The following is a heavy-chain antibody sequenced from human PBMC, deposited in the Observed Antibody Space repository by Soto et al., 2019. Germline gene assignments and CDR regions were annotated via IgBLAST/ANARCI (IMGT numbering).Heavy chain of an antibody. V-gene: IGHV3-23*01. CDR1: GFPFRSYA. D-gene: IGHD4-17*01. Sequence: PGGSLRLSCAASGFPFRSYAMSWARQAPGEGLEWVSSLLRSGSSTYYADSVKGRFTISSDISANSLYLQMDSLRAEDTAVYYCAKDAVSGDGVWLLDSWGQGTVVTVSS. J-gene: IGHJ5*02. CDR3: AKDAVSGDGVWLLDS. CDR2: LLRSGSST.